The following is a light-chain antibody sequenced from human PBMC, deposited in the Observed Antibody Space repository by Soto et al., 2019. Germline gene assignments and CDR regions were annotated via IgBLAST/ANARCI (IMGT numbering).Light chain of an antibody. CDR1: SSDVGAYNY. J-gene: IGLJ2*01. CDR3: NSNTTSRSLV. Sequence: QSALTQPASVTGSPGQSITISCTGTSSDVGAYNYVSWYQQHPGKAPKLMVYEVNNRPSGVSDRFSGSKSGNTASLTISGLQAEDEADYYCNSNTTSRSLVLGGGTK. V-gene: IGLV2-14*01. CDR2: EVN.